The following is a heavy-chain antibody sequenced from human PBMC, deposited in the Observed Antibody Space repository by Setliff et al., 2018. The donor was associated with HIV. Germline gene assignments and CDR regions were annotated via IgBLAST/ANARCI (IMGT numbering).Heavy chain of an antibody. D-gene: IGHD2-15*01. J-gene: IGHJ6*03. CDR1: GYMFNIYY. CDR3: ARDHVVCSGGTCRSDDPYYYYMNV. V-gene: IGHV1-2*02. Sequence: ASVKVSCKTSGYMFNIYYMHWVRQVPGQGLEWMGWLNPNTGGTKYTQKFQGRVTMTMDTSTTTAYMELSGLKSDDTAVYYCARDHVVCSGGTCRSDDPYYYYMNVWGQGPTFTVSS. CDR2: LNPNTGGT.